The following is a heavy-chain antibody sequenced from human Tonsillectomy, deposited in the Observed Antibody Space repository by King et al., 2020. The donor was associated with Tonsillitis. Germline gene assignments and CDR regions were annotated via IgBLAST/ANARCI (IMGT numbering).Heavy chain of an antibody. J-gene: IGHJ3*02. D-gene: IGHD1-26*01. CDR3: ARPRDSDPKDAFDI. CDR2: IYPGDSDT. CDR1: GYSFSSYW. V-gene: IGHV5-51*03. Sequence: VQLVQSGPEVKKPGASLKISCKASGYSFSSYWIGWVRQMPGKGLEWMGIIYPGDSDTRYNPSFQSQVTISADKSISTAYLQWYTLKASDTAIYYCARPRDSDPKDAFDIWGQGTWVTVSS.